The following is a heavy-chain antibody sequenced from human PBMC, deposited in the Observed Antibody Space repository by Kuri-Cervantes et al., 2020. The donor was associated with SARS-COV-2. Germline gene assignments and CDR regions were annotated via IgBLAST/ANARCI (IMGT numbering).Heavy chain of an antibody. CDR1: GGSISSYY. V-gene: IGHV4-59*01. Sequence: ESLKISCTVSGGSISSYYWSWIRQPPGKGLEWIGYIYYSGSTNYNPSLKSRVTISVDTSKNQFSLKLSSVTAADTAVYYCARGYSSWYYYNTYLDYWGQGTLVTVSS. CDR2: IYYSGST. D-gene: IGHD6-13*01. J-gene: IGHJ4*02. CDR3: ARGYSSWYYYNTYLDY.